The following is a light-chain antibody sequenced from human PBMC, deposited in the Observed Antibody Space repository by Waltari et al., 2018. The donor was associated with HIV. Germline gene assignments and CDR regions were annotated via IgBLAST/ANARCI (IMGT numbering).Light chain of an antibody. CDR3: SSFTSRRILV. J-gene: IGLJ2*01. V-gene: IGLV2-14*03. Sequence: QSALTQPASVSGSPGQSITISCTGTSSDIGGYKFVSWYQQHPGKAPKLLIYDVSNRPSGVSDLFSGSKSGNTASLTISGLQPEDEADYHCSSFTSRRILVFGGWTKLTL. CDR1: SSDIGGYKF. CDR2: DVS.